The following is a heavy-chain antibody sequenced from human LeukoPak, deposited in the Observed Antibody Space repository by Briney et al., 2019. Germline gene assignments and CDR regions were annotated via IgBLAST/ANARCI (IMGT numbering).Heavy chain of an antibody. J-gene: IGHJ6*03. CDR2: FDPEDGET. CDR3: ARGSFQVPAAQKGEGYYYYYYMDV. Sequence: ASVKVSCKVSGYTLTELSMHWVRQAPGKGLEWMGGFDPEDGETIYAQKFQGRVTMTEDTSTDTAYMEPSSLRSEDTAVYYCARGSFQVPAAQKGEGYYYYYYMDVWGKGTTVTVSS. CDR1: GYTLTELS. D-gene: IGHD2-2*01. V-gene: IGHV1-24*01.